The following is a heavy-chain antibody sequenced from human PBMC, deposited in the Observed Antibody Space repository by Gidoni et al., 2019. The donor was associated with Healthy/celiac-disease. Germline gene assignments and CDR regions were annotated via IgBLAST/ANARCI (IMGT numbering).Heavy chain of an antibody. D-gene: IGHD2-8*01. CDR1: GGSTSSCDYY. Sequence: QVQLQESGPGLVKPSQTLSLTCTVSGGSTSSCDYYWSWIRQPPGKGLEWIGYIYYSGSTYYNPSLKSRVTISVDTSKNQFSLKLSSVTAADTAVYYCARARLLYFVRFDPWGQGTLVTVSS. CDR3: ARARLLYFVRFDP. J-gene: IGHJ5*02. V-gene: IGHV4-30-4*01. CDR2: IYYSGST.